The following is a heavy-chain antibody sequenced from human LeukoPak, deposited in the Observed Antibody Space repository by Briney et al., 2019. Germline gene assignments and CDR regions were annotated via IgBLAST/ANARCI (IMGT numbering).Heavy chain of an antibody. CDR1: GYSISSGYY. D-gene: IGHD6-13*01. CDR2: IYHSGST. J-gene: IGHJ4*03. Sequence: PSETLSLTCTVSGYSISSGYYWGWIRQPPGKGLEWIGSIYHSGSTYYNPSLKSRVTISVDTSKNQFSLKLSSVTAADTAVYYWGRDPGIAAAGPGLFYFWGQGTLLT. V-gene: IGHV4-38-2*02. CDR3: GRDPGIAAAGPGLFYF.